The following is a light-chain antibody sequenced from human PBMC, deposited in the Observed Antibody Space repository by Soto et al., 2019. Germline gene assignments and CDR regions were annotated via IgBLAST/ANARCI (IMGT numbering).Light chain of an antibody. CDR1: QTISSW. CDR2: DAS. CDR3: QQYYSYPIT. J-gene: IGKJ5*01. V-gene: IGKV1-5*01. Sequence: DIQMTQSPSTLSVSVGDRVTITCRASQTISSWLAWYQQKPGKAPKLLIYDASSLESGVPSRFSGSGSGTDFTLTISCLQSEDFATYYCQQYYSYPITFGQGTRLEIK.